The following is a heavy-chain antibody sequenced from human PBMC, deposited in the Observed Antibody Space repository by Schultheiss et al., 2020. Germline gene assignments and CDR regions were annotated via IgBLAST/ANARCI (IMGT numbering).Heavy chain of an antibody. CDR1: GFTFSSYG. CDR3: AKDGKTVYYGMDV. D-gene: IGHD1-26*01. CDR2: ISYDGSNK. V-gene: IGHV3-30*18. Sequence: WGSLRLSCAASGFTFSSYGMHWVRQAPGKGLEWVAVISYDGSNKYYADSVKGRFTISRDNSKNTLYLQMNSLRAEDTAVYYCAKDGKTVYYGMDVWGQGTTVTVSS. J-gene: IGHJ6*02.